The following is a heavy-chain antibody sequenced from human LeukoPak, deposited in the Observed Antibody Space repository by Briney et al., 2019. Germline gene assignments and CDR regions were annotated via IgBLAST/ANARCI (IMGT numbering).Heavy chain of an antibody. D-gene: IGHD5-18*01. V-gene: IGHV1-2*02. CDR3: ARDGYSYGYNWFDP. CDR1: GYTFTGYY. J-gene: IGHJ5*02. CDR2: INPNSGGT. Sequence: ASVKVSCKASGYTFTGYYMHWVPQAPGQRLEWMGWINPNSGGTNYAQKFQGRVTMTRDTSISTAYMELSRLRSDDTAVYYCARDGYSYGYNWFDPWGQGTLVTVSS.